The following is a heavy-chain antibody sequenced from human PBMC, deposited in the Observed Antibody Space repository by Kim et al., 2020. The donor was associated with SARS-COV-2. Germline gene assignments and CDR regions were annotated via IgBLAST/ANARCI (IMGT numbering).Heavy chain of an antibody. CDR3: ARGPLGYYDILTGPYYYHGMDV. Sequence: SETLSLTCTVSGGSISSGGYYWSWIRQHPWKGLEWIGYIYYSGSTYYNPSLKSRVTISVDTSKNQFSLKLSSVTAADTAVYYCARGPLGYYDILTGPYYYHGMDVWGQGTTVTVSS. D-gene: IGHD3-9*01. CDR1: GGSISSGGYY. V-gene: IGHV4-31*03. CDR2: IYYSGST. J-gene: IGHJ6*02.